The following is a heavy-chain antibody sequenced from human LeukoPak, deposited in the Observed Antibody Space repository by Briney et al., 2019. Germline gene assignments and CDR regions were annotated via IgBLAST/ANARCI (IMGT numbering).Heavy chain of an antibody. CDR1: GYTFTSYY. D-gene: IGHD5-12*01. V-gene: IGHV1-46*01. Sequence: ASVKVSCKASGYTFTSYYMHWVRQAPGRGLEWMGIINPSGGSTSYAQKFQGRVTMTRDTSISTAYMELSRLRSDDTAVYYCARDVDIVATTPFYWGQGTLVTVSS. CDR3: ARDVDIVATTPFY. J-gene: IGHJ4*02. CDR2: INPSGGST.